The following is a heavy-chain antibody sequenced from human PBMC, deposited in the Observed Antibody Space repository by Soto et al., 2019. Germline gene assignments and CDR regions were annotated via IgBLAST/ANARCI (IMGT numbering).Heavy chain of an antibody. Sequence: PGESLKISCKGSGYRFTSYWIGWVRQMPGKGLEWMGIIYPGDSDTRYSPSFQGQVTISADKSISTAYLQWSSLKASDTAMYYCASTTDMEDYYYGMDVWGQGTTVTVS. D-gene: IGHD3-9*01. V-gene: IGHV5-51*01. CDR2: IYPGDSDT. CDR1: GYRFTSYW. J-gene: IGHJ6*02. CDR3: ASTTDMEDYYYGMDV.